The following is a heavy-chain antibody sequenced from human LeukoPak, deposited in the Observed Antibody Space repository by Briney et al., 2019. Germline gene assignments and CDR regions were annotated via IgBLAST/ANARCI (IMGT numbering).Heavy chain of an antibody. CDR3: AREDGSQLDY. CDR2: ISSSGSST. D-gene: IGHD1-26*01. CDR1: GFTFSSYA. J-gene: IGHJ4*02. Sequence: GGSLRLSCAASGFTFSSYAMSWVRQAPGKGLEWVSYISSSGSSTYYADSVKGRFTISRDNAKSSLCLQMDSLRAGDTAVYYCAREDGSQLDYWGRGTLVTVSS. V-gene: IGHV3-48*03.